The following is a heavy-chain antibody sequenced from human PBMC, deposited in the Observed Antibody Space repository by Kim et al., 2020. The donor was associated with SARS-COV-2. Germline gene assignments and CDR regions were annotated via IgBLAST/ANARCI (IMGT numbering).Heavy chain of an antibody. CDR2: GGTT. Sequence: GGTTDYAAPVKGKFTISRDNSKNTQYLQMNSLKTEDTAVYYCTTDLYSDYWGQGTLVTVSS. V-gene: IGHV3-15*01. D-gene: IGHD6-13*01. CDR3: TTDLYSDY. J-gene: IGHJ4*02.